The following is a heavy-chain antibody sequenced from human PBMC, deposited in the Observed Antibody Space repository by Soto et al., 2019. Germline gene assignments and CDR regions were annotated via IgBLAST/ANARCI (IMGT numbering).Heavy chain of an antibody. CDR3: AREGYYDFWSGYINWFDP. J-gene: IGHJ5*02. CDR2: IKQDGSEK. V-gene: IGHV3-7*01. CDR1: GFTFSSYW. Sequence: PGGSLRLSCAASGFTFSSYWMSWVRQAPGKGLEWVANIKQDGSEKYYVDSVKGRFTISRDNAKNSLYLQMNSLRAEDTAVYYCAREGYYDFWSGYINWFDPWGQGTLVTVSS. D-gene: IGHD3-3*01.